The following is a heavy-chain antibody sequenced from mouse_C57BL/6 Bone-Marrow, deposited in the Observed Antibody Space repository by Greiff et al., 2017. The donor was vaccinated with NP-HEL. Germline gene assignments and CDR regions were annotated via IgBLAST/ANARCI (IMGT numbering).Heavy chain of an antibody. V-gene: IGHV5-12*01. CDR2: ISNGGGST. J-gene: IGHJ3*01. CDR1: GFTFSDYY. Sequence: EVMLVESGGGLVQPGGSLKLSCAASGFTFSDYYMYWVRQTPEKRLEWVAYISNGGGSTYYPDTVKGRFTISRDNAKNTLYLQMSRLKSEDTAMYYCARRGYGYDFAYWGQGTLVTVSA. CDR3: ARRGYGYDFAY. D-gene: IGHD2-2*01.